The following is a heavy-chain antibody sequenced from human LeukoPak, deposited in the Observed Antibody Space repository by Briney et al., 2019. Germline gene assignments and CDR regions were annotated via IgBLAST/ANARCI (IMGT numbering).Heavy chain of an antibody. Sequence: GGSLRLSCAASGFTFSSYGMHWVRQAPGKGLEWVAFVRYDGSNKYYADSVKGRFTISRDNSKNTLNLQMNSLRAEDTAVYYCAKDPTHYRVWDYYETIGLSYWGQGTLVTVSS. CDR2: VRYDGSNK. J-gene: IGHJ4*02. CDR3: AKDPTHYRVWDYYETIGLSY. V-gene: IGHV3-30*02. D-gene: IGHD3-22*01. CDR1: GFTFSSYG.